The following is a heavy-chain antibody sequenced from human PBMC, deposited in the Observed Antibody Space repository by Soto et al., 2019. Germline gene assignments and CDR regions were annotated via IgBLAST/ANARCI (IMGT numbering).Heavy chain of an antibody. V-gene: IGHV3-30*03. J-gene: IGHJ4*02. CDR1: GFTFSSYG. D-gene: IGHD1-1*01. Sequence: QVQLVESGGGVVQPGRSLRLSCAASGFTFSSYGMHWVRQAPGKGLEWVAVISYDGTEKYHADSVKGRLTISRDNSKNTLYLQVNSLRAEDTAVYYCARKPETGTTVPFDYWGQGTLVTVSS. CDR3: ARKPETGTTVPFDY. CDR2: ISYDGTEK.